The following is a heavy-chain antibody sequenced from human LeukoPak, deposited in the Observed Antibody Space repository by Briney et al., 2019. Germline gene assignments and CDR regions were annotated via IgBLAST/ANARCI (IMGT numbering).Heavy chain of an antibody. J-gene: IGHJ2*01. CDR1: GFTFSSYT. V-gene: IGHV3-48*02. Sequence: GGSLRLSCAASGFTFSSYTMNWVRQAPGKGLEWVSYISSSSSTIHYADSVKGRFTISRDNAKNSLYLQMNSLRDEDTAVYYCASPVSVGGWYFDLWGRGTLVTVSS. CDR3: ASPVSVGGWYFDL. CDR2: ISSSSSTI. D-gene: IGHD2-21*01.